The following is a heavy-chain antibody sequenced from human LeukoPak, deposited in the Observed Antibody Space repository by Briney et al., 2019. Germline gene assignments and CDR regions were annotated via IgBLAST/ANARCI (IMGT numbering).Heavy chain of an antibody. CDR1: GGSFSGYY. CDR2: INHSGST. Sequence: SETLSLTCAVYGGSFSGYYWSWIRQPPGKGLEWIGEINHSGSTNYNPSLKSRVTISVDTSKYQFSLKLSSVTAADTAVYYCARGLIVGATSFDYWGQGTLVTVSS. V-gene: IGHV4-34*01. CDR3: ARGLIVGATSFDY. J-gene: IGHJ4*02. D-gene: IGHD1-26*01.